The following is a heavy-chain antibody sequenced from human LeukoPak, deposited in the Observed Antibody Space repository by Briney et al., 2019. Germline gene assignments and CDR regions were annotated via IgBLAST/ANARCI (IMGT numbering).Heavy chain of an antibody. CDR3: ARDARHKYCSSAICYRGWFDP. J-gene: IGHJ5*02. Sequence: GASVKVSCKASGYTFTGYYMHWVRQAPGQGLEWMGGIIPMFGTANYAQKFQGRVTITADESTSTAYMELSSLRSEDTAVYYCARDARHKYCSSAICYRGWFDPWGQGTLVTVSS. D-gene: IGHD2-2*01. CDR2: IIPMFGTA. CDR1: GYTFTGYY. V-gene: IGHV1-69*13.